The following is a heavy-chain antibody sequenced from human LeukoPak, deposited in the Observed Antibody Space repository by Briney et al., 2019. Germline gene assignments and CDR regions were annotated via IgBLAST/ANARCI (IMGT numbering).Heavy chain of an antibody. CDR3: ARGDPMIGLQH. CDR1: GGSINSGTYY. J-gene: IGHJ1*01. V-gene: IGHV4-39*07. D-gene: IGHD3-22*01. Sequence: KPSETLSLTCTVSGGSINSGTYYWHWIRQPPGKGLEWIGEINHSGSTNYNPSLKSRVTISVDTSKNQFSLKLSSVTAADTAVYYCARGDPMIGLQHWGQGTLVTVSS. CDR2: INHSGST.